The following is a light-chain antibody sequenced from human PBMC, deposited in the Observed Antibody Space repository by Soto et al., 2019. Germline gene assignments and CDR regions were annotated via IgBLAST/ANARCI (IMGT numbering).Light chain of an antibody. J-gene: IGKJ3*01. V-gene: IGKV3-11*01. CDR2: DAS. Sequence: EIVLTQSPATLSLAPGERATLSCRASQTVGSSLAWYQHKPGQAPRLLIYDASTRATAIPARFSGSGSGTDFTLTISSLEPEDFAVYYCQQRYIWPPFTFGPGTTVDIK. CDR3: QQRYIWPPFT. CDR1: QTVGSS.